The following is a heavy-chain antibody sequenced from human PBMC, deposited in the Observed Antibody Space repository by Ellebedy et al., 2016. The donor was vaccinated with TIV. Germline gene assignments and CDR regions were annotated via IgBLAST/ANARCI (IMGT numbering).Heavy chain of an antibody. CDR2: INPTGGST. CDR1: GYTFTSYY. J-gene: IGHJ4*02. Sequence: ASVKVSXKASGYTFTSYYMHWVRQAPGQGLEWMGIINPTGGSTNYAQKFQGRVTMTRDTSTSTVYMELSSLRSEDTAVYYCARGIAARPGGYWGQGTLVTVSS. V-gene: IGHV1-46*01. CDR3: ARGIAARPGGY. D-gene: IGHD6-6*01.